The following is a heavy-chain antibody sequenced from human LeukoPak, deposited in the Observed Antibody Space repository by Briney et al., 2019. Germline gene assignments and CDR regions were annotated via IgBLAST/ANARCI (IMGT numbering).Heavy chain of an antibody. CDR2: ISYNGIT. CDR1: GGSISEYY. Sequence: SETLSLTCTVSGGSISEYYWSWIRQPPGKGLEWIAYISYNGITNYNPSLKSRVTISVDTYKNQFSLKLSSVAAADTAVYYCARHMSGDYDYWGQGTLVTVSS. D-gene: IGHD3-10*02. J-gene: IGHJ4*02. V-gene: IGHV4-59*08. CDR3: ARHMSGDYDY.